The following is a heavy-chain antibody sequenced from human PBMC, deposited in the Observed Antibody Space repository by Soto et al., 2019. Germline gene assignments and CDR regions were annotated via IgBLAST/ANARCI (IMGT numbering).Heavy chain of an antibody. Sequence: DVQLVKSGGGLVKPGGSLRLSCTASGFTFNLYTLNWVRQAPGQGLEWVSSISSTSSYIYYADSVKGRFAICRDNAAKSLFLQMSDLRAEDTALYYCATEGRSGYRNFDFWGQGTLVTVSS. CDR3: ATEGRSGYRNFDF. V-gene: IGHV3-21*01. D-gene: IGHD3-22*01. J-gene: IGHJ4*02. CDR1: GFTFNLYT. CDR2: ISSTSSYI.